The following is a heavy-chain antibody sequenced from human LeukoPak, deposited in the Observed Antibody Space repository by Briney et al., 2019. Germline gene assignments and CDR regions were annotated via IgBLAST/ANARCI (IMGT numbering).Heavy chain of an antibody. D-gene: IGHD2-15*01. CDR3: ARHAIYCSGGSCYGGYYYYYMDV. V-gene: IGHV4-61*02. Sequence: PSQTLSLTCTVSGVSISSGSYYWSWIRQPAGKGQEWIARIYTSGSTNYNPSLKSRVTISVDTSKNQFSLKLSSVTAADTAVYYCARHAIYCSGGSCYGGYYYYYMDVWGKGTTVTISS. CDR2: IYTSGST. J-gene: IGHJ6*03. CDR1: GVSISSGSYY.